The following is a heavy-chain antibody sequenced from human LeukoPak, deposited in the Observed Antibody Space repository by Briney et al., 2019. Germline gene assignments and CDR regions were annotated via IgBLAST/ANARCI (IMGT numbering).Heavy chain of an antibody. D-gene: IGHD2-2*01. CDR3: ARAKYIVVVPAAFDI. J-gene: IGHJ3*02. V-gene: IGHV4-34*01. CDR1: GGSFSGYY. CDR2: INHSGST. Sequence: SETLSPTCAVYGGSFSGYYWGWIRQPPGKGLEWIGEINHSGSTNYNPSLKSRVTISVDTSKNQFSLKLSSVTAADTAVYYCARAKYIVVVPAAFDIWGQGTMVTVSS.